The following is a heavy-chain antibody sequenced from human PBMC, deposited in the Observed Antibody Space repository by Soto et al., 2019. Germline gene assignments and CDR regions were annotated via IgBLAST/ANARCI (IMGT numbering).Heavy chain of an antibody. CDR1: GFTFSNAW. D-gene: IGHD6-19*01. Sequence: EVQLVESGGGLVKPGGSLTLSCAGSGFTFSNAWMNWVRQAPGKGLEWVGRIKSKTDGGTADNAAPVKGRVSISRDDSKNTRYLQMNSLKSEDTAVYYCTTDNVGEWLRSGHWGQGTLVTVSS. V-gene: IGHV3-15*07. J-gene: IGHJ4*02. CDR2: IKSKTDGGTA. CDR3: TTDNVGEWLRSGH.